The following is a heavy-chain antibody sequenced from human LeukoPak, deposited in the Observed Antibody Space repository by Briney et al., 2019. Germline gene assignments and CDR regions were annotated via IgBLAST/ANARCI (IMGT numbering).Heavy chain of an antibody. Sequence: GGSLRLSCAASGFTFSSYSMNWVRQAPGKGLEWVSYISSSSSTIYYADSVKGRFTISRDNAKNSLYLQMNSLKTEDTAVYYCTTGAGYYYDSSGYLRYWGQGTLVTVSS. D-gene: IGHD3-22*01. CDR2: ISSSSSTI. CDR3: TTGAGYYYDSSGYLRY. CDR1: GFTFSSYS. J-gene: IGHJ4*02. V-gene: IGHV3-48*04.